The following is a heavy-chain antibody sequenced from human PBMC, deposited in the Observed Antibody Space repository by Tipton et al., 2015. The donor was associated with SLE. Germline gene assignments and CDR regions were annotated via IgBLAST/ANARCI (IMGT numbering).Heavy chain of an antibody. D-gene: IGHD2-15*01. Sequence: TLSLTCTVSGYSISSGYYWGWIRQPPGKGLEWIGSMHHRGSTFYNPSLQSRVTISLDTSKNQFSLKLSSVTAADTAVYYCARELGLYYFDYWGQGALVTVSS. V-gene: IGHV4-38-2*02. CDR2: MHHRGST. CDR1: GYSISSGYY. CDR3: ARELGLYYFDY. J-gene: IGHJ4*02.